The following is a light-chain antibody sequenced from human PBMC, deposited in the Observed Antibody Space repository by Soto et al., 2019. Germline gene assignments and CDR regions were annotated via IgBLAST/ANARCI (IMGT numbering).Light chain of an antibody. V-gene: IGKV1-9*01. CDR2: AAS. CDR3: QQYYSYPRT. J-gene: IGKJ1*01. CDR1: QGISSH. Sequence: IQLTQSPSSLSASVGDRVTITCRASQGISSHLAWYQQKPGKAPNLLIYAASTLQSGVPSRFSGSGSGTDFTLTISCLQSEGFATYYCQQYYSYPRTFGQGSNVDI.